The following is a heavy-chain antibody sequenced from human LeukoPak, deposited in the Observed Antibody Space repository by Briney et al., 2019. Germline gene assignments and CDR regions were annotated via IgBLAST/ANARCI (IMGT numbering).Heavy chain of an antibody. V-gene: IGHV5-51*01. CDR2: IYPGDSDT. Sequence: GESLKISCKGSGYIFPSHWIAWVRQMPAKGLEWMGIIYPGDSDTTCSPSFQGQVTISADKSVSTAYLQWSSLKASDTAIYYCARQSVSSSYAFDIWGQGTMVTVSS. D-gene: IGHD6-13*01. CDR3: ARQSVSSSYAFDI. J-gene: IGHJ3*02. CDR1: GYIFPSHW.